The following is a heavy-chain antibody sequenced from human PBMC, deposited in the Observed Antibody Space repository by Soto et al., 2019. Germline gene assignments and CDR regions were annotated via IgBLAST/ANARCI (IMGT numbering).Heavy chain of an antibody. V-gene: IGHV4-30-2*01. CDR3: ARAVAPYFGTWFDP. CDR1: GGSITSGNSYS. Sequence: SETLSLSCAVSGGSITSGNSYSWSWIRQPPGKGLEWIGSISHTGSTSYNPSLKSRLTMSVDKSKNQFSLRLSSVTAADMAVYYCARAVAPYFGTWFDPWGQGILVTVSS. D-gene: IGHD3-10*01. CDR2: ISHTGST. J-gene: IGHJ5*02.